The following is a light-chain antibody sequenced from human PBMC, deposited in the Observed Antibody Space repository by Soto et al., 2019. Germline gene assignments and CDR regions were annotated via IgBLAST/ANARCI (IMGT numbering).Light chain of an antibody. CDR3: QSYDSSLSGSV. CDR2: RNS. CDR1: GSNIGAGYD. J-gene: IGLJ3*02. V-gene: IGLV1-40*01. Sequence: QSVLTQPPSVSGAPGQWVTISCTGSGSNIGAGYDVHWYQQLPGTAPKLLIYRNSNRPSGVPDRVSGSKSGTSASLAITGLQAEDEADYYCQSYDSSLSGSVFGGGTKLTVL.